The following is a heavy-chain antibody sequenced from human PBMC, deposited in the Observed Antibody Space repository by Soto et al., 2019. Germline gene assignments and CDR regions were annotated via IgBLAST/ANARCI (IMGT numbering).Heavy chain of an antibody. V-gene: IGHV3-21*01. CDR1: GFSFNSYA. D-gene: IGHD1-26*01. CDR3: VRDFSRIVGATADAFDI. CDR2: ISATGYYL. J-gene: IGHJ3*02. Sequence: EVQLVESGGGLVKSGGSLRISCVASGFSFNSYAMNWVRLAPGKGPEWVATISATGYYLYYADSVRGRFTISRDNTKKSLFLQMSSLRAEDTAVYYCVRDFSRIVGATADAFDIWGQGTTVTVSS.